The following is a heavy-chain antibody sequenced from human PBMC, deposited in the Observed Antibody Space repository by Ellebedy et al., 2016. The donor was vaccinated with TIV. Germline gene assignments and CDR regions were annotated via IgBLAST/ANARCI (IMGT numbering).Heavy chain of an antibody. V-gene: IGHV3-48*04. D-gene: IGHD1-26*01. Sequence: GESLKISCAASGFSFNSYGMNWVRQAPGKGLEWVSYISSSSSSISYADSVKGRFTISRDNAKNSLYLQMNSLRAEDTAVYYCARFYGSYCDYWGQGTLVTASS. CDR1: GFSFNSYG. J-gene: IGHJ4*02. CDR3: ARFYGSYCDY. CDR2: ISSSSSSI.